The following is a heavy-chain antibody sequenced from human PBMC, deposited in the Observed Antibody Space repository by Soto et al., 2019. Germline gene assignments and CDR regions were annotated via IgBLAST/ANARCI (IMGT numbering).Heavy chain of an antibody. V-gene: IGHV3-21*01. CDR2: ISSSSSYI. CDR1: WFTFSSYS. CDR3: ARAGGYDILTAPGFDY. Sequence: GGSLRLSCVASWFTFSSYSMNWVRQAPGKGLEWVSSISSSSSYIYYADSVKGRFTISRDNAKNSLYLQMNSLRAEDTAVYYCARAGGYDILTAPGFDYWGQGTLVTVSS. D-gene: IGHD3-9*01. J-gene: IGHJ4*02.